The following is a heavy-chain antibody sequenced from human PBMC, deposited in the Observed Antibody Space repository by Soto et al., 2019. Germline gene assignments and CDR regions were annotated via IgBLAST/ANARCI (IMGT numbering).Heavy chain of an antibody. D-gene: IGHD6-6*01. CDR3: ARDQEQLVPVGDYYYYYMDV. CDR2: TYYRSKWYN. CDR1: GDSVSSNSAA. J-gene: IGHJ6*03. V-gene: IGHV6-1*01. Sequence: QSQTLSLTCAISGDSVSSNSAAWNWIRQSPSRGLEWLGRTYYRSKWYNDYAVSVKSRITINPDTSKNQFSLQLNSVTPEDTAVYYCARDQEQLVPVGDYYYYYMDVWGKGTTVTVSS.